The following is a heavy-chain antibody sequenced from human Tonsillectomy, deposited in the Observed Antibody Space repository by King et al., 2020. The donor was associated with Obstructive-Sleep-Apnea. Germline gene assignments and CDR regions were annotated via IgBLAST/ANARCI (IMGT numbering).Heavy chain of an antibody. V-gene: IGHV3-21*01. J-gene: IGHJ4*02. D-gene: IGHD3-10*01. CDR1: GFTFSTYS. CDR2: ISSSSGYV. CDR3: ARVFYIRGALNQPFDY. Sequence: VQLVESGGGLVKPGGSLRLSCAASGFTFSTYSMTWVRQAPGEGLEWVSSISSSSGYVSYADSVQGRFTISRDNAKNSLYLQMSSLRAEDTAVYYCARVFYIRGALNQPFDYWRQGPLVPVSS.